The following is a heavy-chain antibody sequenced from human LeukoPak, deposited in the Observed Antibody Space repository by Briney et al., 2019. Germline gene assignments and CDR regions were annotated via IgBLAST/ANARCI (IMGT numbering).Heavy chain of an antibody. Sequence: SETLSLTCAVSDDSFSSHYWTWIRQPPGKGLEWIGYISYIGSTNYNPSLKSRVTISIDTSKNQFSLKLSSVTAADTAVYYCARDLVTVTKGFDTWGQGTMVSVSS. CDR2: ISYIGST. CDR1: DDSFSSHY. CDR3: ARDLVTVTKGFDT. J-gene: IGHJ3*02. D-gene: IGHD4-17*01. V-gene: IGHV4-59*11.